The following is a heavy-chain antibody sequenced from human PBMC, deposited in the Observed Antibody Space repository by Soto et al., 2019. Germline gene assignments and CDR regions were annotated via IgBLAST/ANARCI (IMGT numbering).Heavy chain of an antibody. Sequence: QVRLQESGPGLVRPSQILSLTCTVSGGSVSSGGYYWSWICQHPGKGLEWIGSIYYTGNTYYSPSLNSRVTISVDTSKNQFSLTLSAVAAADTAVYYCARVVSTHFEYWGQGLLVTVSS. J-gene: IGHJ4*02. V-gene: IGHV4-31*03. CDR1: GGSVSSGGYY. CDR3: ARVVSTHFEY. D-gene: IGHD6-13*01. CDR2: IYYTGNT.